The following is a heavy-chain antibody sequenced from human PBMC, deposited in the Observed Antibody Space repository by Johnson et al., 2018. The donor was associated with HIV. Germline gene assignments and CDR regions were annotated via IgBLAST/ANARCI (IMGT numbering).Heavy chain of an antibody. D-gene: IGHD2-15*01. CDR1: GFTVSSNY. CDR3: TGRDLLRAFDI. J-gene: IGHJ3*02. V-gene: IGHV3-66*01. Sequence: VQLVESGGGLVHPGGSLRLSCAASGFTVSSNYMNWVRKAPGKGLEWVSVIYSGGTTYYADSVKGRFTISRDNSKNTLYLQINSLRAEDTAVYYCTGRDLLRAFDIWGQGTMVTVSS. CDR2: IYSGGTT.